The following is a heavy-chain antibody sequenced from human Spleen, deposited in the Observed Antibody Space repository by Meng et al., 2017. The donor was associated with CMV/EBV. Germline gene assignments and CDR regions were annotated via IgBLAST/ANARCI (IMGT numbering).Heavy chain of an antibody. CDR2: VDPEDGET. CDR1: GYTFTDYY. CDR3: VTEGTGGKHYGMDV. J-gene: IGHJ6*02. Sequence: ASVKVSCKVSGYTFTDYYMHWVQQAPGQGLEWVGLVDPEDGETIYAEKFRGRVTLSADTSSDTAYLELSSLRSDDTAIYFCVTEGTGGKHYGMDVWGQGTTVTVSS. D-gene: IGHD4-23*01. V-gene: IGHV1-69-2*01.